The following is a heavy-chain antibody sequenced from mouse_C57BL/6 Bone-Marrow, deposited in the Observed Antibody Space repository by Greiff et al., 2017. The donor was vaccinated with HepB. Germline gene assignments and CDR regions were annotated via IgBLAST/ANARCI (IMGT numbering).Heavy chain of an antibody. Sequence: QVQLQQSGAELAKPGASVKLSCKASGYTFTSYWMHWVKQRPGQGLEWIGYINPSSGYTKYNQKFKDTATLTADKSSSTAYMQLSSLTYEESAVYYCASRYYFDYWGQGTTLTVSS. V-gene: IGHV1-7*01. CDR1: GYTFTSYW. CDR3: ASRYYFDY. CDR2: INPSSGYT. J-gene: IGHJ2*01.